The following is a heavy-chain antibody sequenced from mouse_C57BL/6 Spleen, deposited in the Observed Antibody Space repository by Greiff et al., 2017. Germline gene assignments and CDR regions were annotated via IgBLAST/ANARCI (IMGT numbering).Heavy chain of an antibody. V-gene: IGHV5-6*01. Sequence: DVQLVESGGDLVKPGGSLKLSCAASGFTFSSYGMSWVRQTPDKRLEWVASISIGGSYTYYPDSVKGRFTISRDNAKNTLYLQMSGLKSEDTAMYYCASWGFAYWGQGTLVTVSA. CDR3: ASWGFAY. D-gene: IGHD4-1*01. J-gene: IGHJ3*01. CDR1: GFTFSSYG. CDR2: ISIGGSYT.